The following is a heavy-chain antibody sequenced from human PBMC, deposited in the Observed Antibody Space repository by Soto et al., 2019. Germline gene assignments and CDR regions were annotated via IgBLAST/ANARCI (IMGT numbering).Heavy chain of an antibody. CDR2: IYYSGIT. V-gene: IGHV4-59*01. D-gene: IGHD3-22*01. Sequence: PSETLSLTCTVSGGSISSYYWSWIRQPPGKGLEWMGYIYYSGITNYNPYPKSRITISVPTSKNPFSLKLSSVTAADTAVYYCARDLTGTYYDDSSGYRYGMDVWGQGTTVTVSS. J-gene: IGHJ6*02. CDR3: ARDLTGTYYDDSSGYRYGMDV. CDR1: GGSISSYY.